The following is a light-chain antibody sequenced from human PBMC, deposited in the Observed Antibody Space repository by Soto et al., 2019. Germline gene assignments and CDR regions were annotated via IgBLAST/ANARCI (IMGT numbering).Light chain of an antibody. CDR3: QSHDTSLSGSRV. J-gene: IGLJ1*01. Sequence: QSVLTQPPSVSGAPGQRVTIYCTGSSSNIGAGYDVHWYQQLPGTAPKLLIYGNNNRPSGVPDRFSGSKSGTSASLAITGLLPEDEADYYCQSHDTSLSGSRVFGTGTKVTVL. CDR2: GNN. CDR1: SSNIGAGYD. V-gene: IGLV1-40*01.